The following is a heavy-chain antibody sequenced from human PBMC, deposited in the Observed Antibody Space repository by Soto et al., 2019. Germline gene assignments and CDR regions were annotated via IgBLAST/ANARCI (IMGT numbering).Heavy chain of an antibody. J-gene: IGHJ6*02. CDR3: ARDCSSTSCYTPHYGMDV. CDR1: GFSVSGNY. V-gene: IGHV3-53*01. Sequence: PGGSLRVSCAASGFSVSGNYMSWVRQAPGKGLEWVSVIYSDGSTYYADSVKGRFTISRDNSKNMMYLQMNSLRAEDTAVYYCARDCSSTSCYTPHYGMDVWGQGTTVTVSS. CDR2: IYSDGST. D-gene: IGHD2-2*02.